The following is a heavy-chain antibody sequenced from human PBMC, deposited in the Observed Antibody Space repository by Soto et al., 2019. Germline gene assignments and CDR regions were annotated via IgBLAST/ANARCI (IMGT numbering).Heavy chain of an antibody. J-gene: IGHJ6*02. V-gene: IGHV3-23*01. CDR3: ARVVVVIPPGYYYAMDV. CDR2: ISGSGGST. CDR1: GFTFSSYA. Sequence: GGSLRLSCAASGFTFSSYAMSWVRQAPGKGLEWVSVISGSGGSTYYADSVKGRFTISRDNSKNTLFLQMNSLRDEDTAVYYCARVVVVIPPGYYYAMDVWGQGTTVTVSS. D-gene: IGHD3-22*01.